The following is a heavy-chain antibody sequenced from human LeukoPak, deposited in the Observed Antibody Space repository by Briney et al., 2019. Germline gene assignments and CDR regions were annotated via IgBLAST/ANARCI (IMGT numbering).Heavy chain of an antibody. Sequence: EGSLRLSCAGSGFTYLHYVMSGLRQATGKGLAGVSAISGSGGSTYYADSVKGRFTISRDNSKNTLDLQMNSLRAEDTAVYYCANRLNDVSVLGYWGQGTLVTVSS. J-gene: IGHJ4*02. CDR2: ISGSGGST. D-gene: IGHD1-1*01. V-gene: IGHV3-23*01. CDR1: GFTYLHYV. CDR3: ANRLNDVSVLGY.